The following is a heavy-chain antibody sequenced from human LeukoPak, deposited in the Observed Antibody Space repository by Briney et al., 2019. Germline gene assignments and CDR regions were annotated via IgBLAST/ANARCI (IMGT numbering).Heavy chain of an antibody. V-gene: IGHV1-2*02. Sequence: GASVKVSCKASGYTFTGYYMHWVRQAPGQGLEWMGWINPNSGGTNYAQKFQGRVTMTRDTSISTAYMELSRLRSDDTAVYYCARPLYGSGSFDFDYWGQGTLVTVSS. CDR3: ARPLYGSGSFDFDY. D-gene: IGHD3-10*01. CDR2: INPNSGGT. CDR1: GYTFTGYY. J-gene: IGHJ4*02.